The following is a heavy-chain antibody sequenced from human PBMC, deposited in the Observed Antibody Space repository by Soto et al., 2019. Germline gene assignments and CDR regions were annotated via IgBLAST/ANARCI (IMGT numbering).Heavy chain of an antibody. CDR1: GVTVSSYA. Sequence: QVQLVQAGAEVRQPAASVKGACKASGVTVSSYAISWVRQDPGQGREWMGGIVPIVDTSTYAQKFQGRVTSTADESTSTVYMELSSLSSHDTEVYYWVRVVAIPGYPDNWGQGTLVTVSS. CDR3: VRVVAIPGYPDN. V-gene: IGHV1-69*12. D-gene: IGHD5-12*01. J-gene: IGHJ4*02. CDR2: IVPIVDTS.